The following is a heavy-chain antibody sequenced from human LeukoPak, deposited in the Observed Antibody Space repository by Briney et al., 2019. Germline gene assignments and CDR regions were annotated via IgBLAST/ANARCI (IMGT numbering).Heavy chain of an antibody. J-gene: IGHJ6*03. Sequence: SVKVSCKASGGTFSSYAISWVRQAPGQGLEWMGGIIPIFGTANYAQKFQGRVTITADESTSTAYMELSSLRSEDTAVYYCVGTTVTTVHYMDVWGKGTTVTVSS. CDR2: IIPIFGTA. V-gene: IGHV1-69*01. CDR1: GGTFSSYA. D-gene: IGHD4-17*01. CDR3: VGTTVTTVHYMDV.